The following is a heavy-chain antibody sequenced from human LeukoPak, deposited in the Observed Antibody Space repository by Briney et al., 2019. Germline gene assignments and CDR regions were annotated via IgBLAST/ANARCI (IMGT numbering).Heavy chain of an antibody. CDR1: GYTFTSYY. V-gene: IGHV1-46*01. CDR2: IHPSGDTT. D-gene: IGHD5-18*01. Sequence: ASVKVSCKSSGYTFTSYYMHWVRQAPGHGLEWMGIIHPSGDTTYAQKFQGRVTMTRDTSTSTVYMELSSLSSQDTAVYYCARYTAHLDLWGQGPLVTVSS. CDR3: ARYTAHLDL. J-gene: IGHJ5*02.